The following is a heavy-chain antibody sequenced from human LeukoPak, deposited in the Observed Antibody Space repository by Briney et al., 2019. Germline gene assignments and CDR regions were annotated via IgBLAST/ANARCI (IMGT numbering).Heavy chain of an antibody. CDR2: IRHDGSYQ. CDR1: RFTISSYG. CDR3: AKNRDSSDYPRDFDY. Sequence: GGSLRLSCAASRFTISSYGMHWVRQTPGKGLEWVAFIRHDGSYQQYADSVKGRFTVSRDNSKDTVYLQMNSLRTEDTAVYYCAKNRDSSDYPRDFDYWSQGTLVTVSS. D-gene: IGHD3-22*01. J-gene: IGHJ4*02. V-gene: IGHV3-30*02.